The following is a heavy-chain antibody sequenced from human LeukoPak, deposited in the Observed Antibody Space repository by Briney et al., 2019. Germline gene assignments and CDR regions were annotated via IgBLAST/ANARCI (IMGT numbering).Heavy chain of an antibody. CDR3: ARRMGSSWSPYYYYGMDV. CDR1: GYTFTNYY. CDR2: INSNRGGT. V-gene: IGHV1-18*04. J-gene: IGHJ6*02. D-gene: IGHD6-13*01. Sequence: ASVKVSCKASGYTFTNYYIHWVRQAPGQGLEWMGWINSNRGGTNYAQKLQGRVTMTTDTSTSTAYMELRSLRSGDTAVYYCARRMGSSWSPYYYYGMDVWGQGTTVTVSS.